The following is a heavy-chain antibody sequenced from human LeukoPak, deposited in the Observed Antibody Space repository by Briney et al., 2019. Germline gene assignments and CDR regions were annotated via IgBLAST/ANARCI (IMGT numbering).Heavy chain of an antibody. CDR2: INPNSGGT. V-gene: IGHV1-2*04. Sequence: ASVKVSCKASGGTFSSYAISWVRQAPGQGLEWMGWINPNSGGTNYAQKFQGWVTMTRDTSISTAYMELSRLRSDDTAVYYCARSDGDYVPNLVDYWGQGTLVTVSS. CDR1: GGTFSSYA. CDR3: ARSDGDYVPNLVDY. D-gene: IGHD4-17*01. J-gene: IGHJ4*02.